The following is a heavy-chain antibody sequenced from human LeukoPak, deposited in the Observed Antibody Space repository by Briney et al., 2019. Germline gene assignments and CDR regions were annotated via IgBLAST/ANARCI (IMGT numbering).Heavy chain of an antibody. CDR2: ISSSTTYK. Sequence: PGGSLRLSCTASRFTLSGYTMNWVRQAPGTGLEWVSSISSSTTYKYYADSVRGRFTISRDNAKNSLYLQMNSLRAEDTAVYYCVRGSYGAYDYWGQGSLVTVSS. D-gene: IGHD4-17*01. CDR3: VRGSYGAYDY. J-gene: IGHJ4*02. CDR1: RFTLSGYT. V-gene: IGHV3-21*01.